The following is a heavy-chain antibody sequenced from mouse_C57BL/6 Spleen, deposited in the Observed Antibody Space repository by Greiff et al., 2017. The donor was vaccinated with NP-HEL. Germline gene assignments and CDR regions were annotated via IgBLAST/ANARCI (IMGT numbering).Heavy chain of an antibody. CDR2: IDPETGGT. CDR3: TRSLTTVVPYYFDY. D-gene: IGHD1-1*01. Sequence: QVQLQQSGAELVRPGASVTLSCKASGYTFTDYEMHWVKQTPVHGLEWIGAIDPETGGTAYNQKFKGKAILTADKSSSTAYMELRSLTSEDSAVYYCTRSLTTVVPYYFDYWGQGTTLTVSS. V-gene: IGHV1-15*01. J-gene: IGHJ2*01. CDR1: GYTFTDYE.